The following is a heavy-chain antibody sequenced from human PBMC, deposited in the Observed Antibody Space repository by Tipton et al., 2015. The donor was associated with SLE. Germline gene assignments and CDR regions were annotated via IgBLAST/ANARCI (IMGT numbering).Heavy chain of an antibody. D-gene: IGHD2-2*01. CDR3: ARDGDIVVVHDAFDI. CDR1: GFTFSGYA. J-gene: IGHJ3*02. V-gene: IGHV3-30*04. CDR2: ISYDGSHK. Sequence: QVQLVQSGGGVVQPGRSLRLSCAASGFTFSGYAMHWVRQAPGKGLEWVAVISYDGSHKYYADSVKGRFTISRDNSKSTLYLQMNSLRAEDTAVYYCARDGDIVVVHDAFDIWGQGTMVTVSS.